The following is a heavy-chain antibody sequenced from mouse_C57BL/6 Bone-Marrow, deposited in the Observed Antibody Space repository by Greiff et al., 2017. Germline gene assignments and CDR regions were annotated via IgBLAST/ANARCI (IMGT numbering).Heavy chain of an antibody. V-gene: IGHV1-82*01. CDR2: IYPGDGDT. CDR3: ARSPYYSNFHWYFDV. CDR1: GYAFSSSW. D-gene: IGHD2-5*01. J-gene: IGHJ1*03. Sequence: QVQLQQSGPELVKPGASVKISCKASGYAFSSSWMNWVKQRPGKGLEWIGRIYPGDGDTNYNGKFKGKATLTADKSSSTAYMQLSSLTSEDSAVXFCARSPYYSNFHWYFDVWGTGTTVTVSS.